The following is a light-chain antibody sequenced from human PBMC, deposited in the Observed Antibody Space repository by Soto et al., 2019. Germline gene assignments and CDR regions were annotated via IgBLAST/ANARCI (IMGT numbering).Light chain of an antibody. CDR2: GAS. Sequence: EIVMTQSAATLSVFPGERGTLFCRASQSVSSSYLAWYQQKPGQAPRLLIYGASRRATGIPDRFSGSGSGTDFTLTISRLEPEDFAVYYCQQYGSSPKTFGQGTKVDIK. V-gene: IGKV3-20*01. CDR1: QSVSSSY. CDR3: QQYGSSPKT. J-gene: IGKJ1*01.